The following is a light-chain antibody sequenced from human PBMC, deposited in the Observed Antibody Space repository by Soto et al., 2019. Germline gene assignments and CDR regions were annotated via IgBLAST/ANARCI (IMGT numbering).Light chain of an antibody. Sequence: DIQMTQSPSSLSASVGDRVTITCRASQSISTYLNWYQQKPGKAPKLLMHAASILQSGVPSRFIGSGSGTDFSLTITSLQPEDFALYFCQQSSSAPRTFGQGTNLELK. CDR2: AAS. CDR3: QQSSSAPRT. J-gene: IGKJ2*02. V-gene: IGKV1-39*01. CDR1: QSISTY.